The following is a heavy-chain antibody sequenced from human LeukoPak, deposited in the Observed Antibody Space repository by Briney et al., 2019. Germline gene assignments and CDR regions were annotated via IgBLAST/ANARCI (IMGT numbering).Heavy chain of an antibody. V-gene: IGHV7-4-1*02. Sequence: ASVKVSCKASGYTFTSYAMNWVRQAPGQGLEWMGWINTNTGNPTYAQGFTGRFVFSLDTSVSTAYLQISSLKAEDTAVYYCARGGPNIVVVPAAMYRWFDPWGQGTLVTVSS. J-gene: IGHJ5*02. D-gene: IGHD2-2*01. CDR1: GYTFTSYA. CDR3: ARGGPNIVVVPAAMYRWFDP. CDR2: INTNTGNP.